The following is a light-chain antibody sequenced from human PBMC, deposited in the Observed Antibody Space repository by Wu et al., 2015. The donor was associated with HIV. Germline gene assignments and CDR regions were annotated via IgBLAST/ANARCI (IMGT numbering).Light chain of an antibody. CDR1: QGISNF. CDR2: AAS. V-gene: IGKV1-27*01. Sequence: DIQMTQSPSSLSASVGDRVTITCRASQGISNFLAWYQQKPGKPPKVLIYAASTLQSGVPSRFNGSGSGTEFTLTISSLQPDDFATYYCQQYNSYSPTAFGQGTKVEIK. CDR3: QQYNSYSPTA. J-gene: IGKJ1*01.